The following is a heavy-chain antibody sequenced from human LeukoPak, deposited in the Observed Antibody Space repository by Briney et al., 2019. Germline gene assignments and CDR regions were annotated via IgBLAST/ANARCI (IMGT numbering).Heavy chain of an antibody. CDR3: ARVPGGAAFDP. Sequence: GGSLRLSCAACGFTVSSNYMSWVRQAPGKGLEWVSLIYSGGSTYYADSVKGRFTISRDTSKNTLYLQMNSLRPADTAVYYCARVPGGAAFDPWGQGTLVTVSS. J-gene: IGHJ5*02. CDR2: IYSGGST. D-gene: IGHD4-23*01. CDR1: GFTVSSNY. V-gene: IGHV3-66*02.